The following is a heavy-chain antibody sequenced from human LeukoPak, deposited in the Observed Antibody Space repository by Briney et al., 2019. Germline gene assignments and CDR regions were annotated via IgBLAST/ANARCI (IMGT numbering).Heavy chain of an antibody. CDR3: ARHNFSPETAMVTSFDY. CDR2: IYYSGST. D-gene: IGHD5-18*01. CDR1: GGSISSYY. Sequence: SETLSLTCTVSGGSISSYYWSWIRQPPGKGLEWIGYIYYSGSTNYNPSLKSRVTISVDTSKNQLSLKLSSVTAADTAVYYCARHNFSPETAMVTSFDYWGQGTLVTVSS. J-gene: IGHJ4*02. V-gene: IGHV4-59*08.